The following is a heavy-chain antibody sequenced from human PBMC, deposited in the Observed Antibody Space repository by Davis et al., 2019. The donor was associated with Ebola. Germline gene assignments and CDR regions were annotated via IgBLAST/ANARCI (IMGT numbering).Heavy chain of an antibody. CDR1: GFTFSSYA. D-gene: IGHD3-10*01. CDR3: AKAYYGSGSYYISPYFDY. CDR2: ISGSGGST. Sequence: GESLRLSCAASGFTFSSYAMSWVRQAPGKGLEWVSTISGSGGSTYYADSVKGRFTISRDNSKNTLYLQMNSLRAEDTAVYYCAKAYYGSGSYYISPYFDYWGQGTLVTVSS. J-gene: IGHJ4*02. V-gene: IGHV3-23*01.